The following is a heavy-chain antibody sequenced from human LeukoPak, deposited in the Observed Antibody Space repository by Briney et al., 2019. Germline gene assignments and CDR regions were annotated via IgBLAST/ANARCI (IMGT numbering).Heavy chain of an antibody. CDR1: GFTFSSYW. CDR2: INHNGNVN. CDR3: ARGGGLDV. J-gene: IGHJ6*02. D-gene: IGHD3-16*01. Sequence: GGSLRLSCVASGFTFSSYWMNWARQAPGKGLEWVASINHNGNVNYYVDSVKGRFTISRDNAKNSLYLQMSNLRAEDTAVYFCARGGGLDVWGQGATVTVSS. V-gene: IGHV3-7*03.